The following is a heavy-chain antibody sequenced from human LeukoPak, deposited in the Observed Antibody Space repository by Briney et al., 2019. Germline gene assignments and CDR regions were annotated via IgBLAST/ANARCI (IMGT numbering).Heavy chain of an antibody. D-gene: IGHD7-27*01. CDR1: GDSVSRNSAA. CDR3: ARDLRTNWGLLHDAFDI. Sequence: SQTLSLTCAISGDSVSRNSAAWNWIRQSPSRGLEWLGRTYYRSKWYNDYAVSVKSRITINPDTSKNQFSLKLSSVTAADTAVYYCARDLRTNWGLLHDAFDIWGQGTMVTVSS. CDR2: TYYRSKWYN. V-gene: IGHV6-1*01. J-gene: IGHJ3*02.